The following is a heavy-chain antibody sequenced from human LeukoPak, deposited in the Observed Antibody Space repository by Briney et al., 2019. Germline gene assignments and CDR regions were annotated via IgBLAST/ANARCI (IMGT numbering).Heavy chain of an antibody. D-gene: IGHD6-13*01. CDR1: GFTFSSYG. J-gene: IGHJ4*02. CDR3: AKGLAHSSWYFFDY. Sequence: RRSLRLSCAASGFTFSSYGMHWVRQAPGKGLEWVAVISYDGSNKYYADSEKGRFTISRDNSKNTLYLQMNSLRAEDTAVYFCAKGLAHSSWYFFDYWGQGTLVTVSS. V-gene: IGHV3-30*18. CDR2: ISYDGSNK.